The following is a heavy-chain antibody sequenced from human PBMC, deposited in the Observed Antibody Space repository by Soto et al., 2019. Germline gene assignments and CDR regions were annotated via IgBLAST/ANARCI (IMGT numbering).Heavy chain of an antibody. V-gene: IGHV1-24*01. Sequence: ASVKVSCKVSGYTLTELSMHWVRQAPGKGLEWMGGFDPEDGETIYAQKFQGRVTMTEDTSTDTAYMELSSLRSEDTAVYYCATEVPTMVRGVIKNYYFDYWGQGTLVTVSS. D-gene: IGHD3-10*01. CDR3: ATEVPTMVRGVIKNYYFDY. CDR2: FDPEDGET. CDR1: GYTLTELS. J-gene: IGHJ4*02.